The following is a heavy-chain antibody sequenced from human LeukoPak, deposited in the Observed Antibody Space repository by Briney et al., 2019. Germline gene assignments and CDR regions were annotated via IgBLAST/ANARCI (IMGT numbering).Heavy chain of an antibody. CDR2: IKQDGSEK. CDR1: GFTFSSYW. V-gene: IGHV3-7*01. D-gene: IGHD3-10*01. J-gene: IGHJ4*02. Sequence: PGGSLRLSCAASGFTFSSYWMSWVRQAPGKGLEWVANIKQDGSEKYYVDSVKGRFTISRDNAKNSLYLQMNSLRAEDTAVYYCARSPYVLLWFGSSVYFDYWGQGTLVTVSS. CDR3: ARSPYVLLWFGSSVYFDY.